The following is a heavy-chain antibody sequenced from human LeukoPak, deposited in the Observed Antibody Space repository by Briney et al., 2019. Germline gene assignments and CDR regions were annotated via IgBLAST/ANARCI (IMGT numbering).Heavy chain of an antibody. V-gene: IGHV4-39*07. Sequence: PSETLSLTCTVSGGSIGSSNYYWGWIRQPPGKGLEWVGSIYYSGTTYYNPSLKSRVTISVDTSKNQFSLKLTSVTAADTAVYYCARGGTIWTYYWCQGTLVTVSS. J-gene: IGHJ4*02. CDR3: ARGGTIWTYY. D-gene: IGHD1/OR15-1a*01. CDR2: IYYSGTT. CDR1: GGSIGSSNYY.